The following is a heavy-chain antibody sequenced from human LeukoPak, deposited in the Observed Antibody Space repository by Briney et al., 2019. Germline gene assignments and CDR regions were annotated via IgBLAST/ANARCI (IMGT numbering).Heavy chain of an antibody. J-gene: IGHJ4*02. V-gene: IGHV3-30*14. D-gene: IGHD3-16*01. CDR3: ARGRGGH. Sequence: GGSLGLSCAASGFTFRNYVIHWVRQAPGKGLEWVAVTSSDLNVKLYADSVKGRFTISRDNSKNTLYLQMNSLRAEDTAVYYCARGRGGHWGQGTLVTVSS. CDR1: GFTFRNYV. CDR2: TSSDLNVK.